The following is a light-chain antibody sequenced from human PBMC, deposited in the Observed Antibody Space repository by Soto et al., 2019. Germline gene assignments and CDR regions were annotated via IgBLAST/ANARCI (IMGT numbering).Light chain of an antibody. CDR3: AAWDDSLNGVV. J-gene: IGLJ2*01. V-gene: IGLV1-44*01. CDR1: SSNIGSNT. CDR2: ISS. Sequence: QSVLTQPPSVSGTPGQRVTISCSESSSNIGSNTINWYQQLPGTAPKLLIYISSQRPSGVPDRFSGSKSGTSASLAISGLQSEDEADYYCAAWDDSLNGVVIGGGTKLTVL.